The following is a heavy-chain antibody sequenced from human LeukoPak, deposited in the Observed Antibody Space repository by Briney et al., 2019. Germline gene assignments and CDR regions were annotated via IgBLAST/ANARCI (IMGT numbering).Heavy chain of an antibody. D-gene: IGHD1-26*01. CDR1: GSTFSSYS. CDR3: ASLISIVGATN. V-gene: IGHV3-48*01. J-gene: IGHJ4*02. CDR2: ISSSSSTI. Sequence: GGSLRLSCAASGSTFSSYSMNWVRQAPGKGLEWVSYISSSSSTIYYADSVKGRFTISRDNAKNSLYLQMNSLRAEDTAVYYCASLISIVGATNWGQGTLVTVSS.